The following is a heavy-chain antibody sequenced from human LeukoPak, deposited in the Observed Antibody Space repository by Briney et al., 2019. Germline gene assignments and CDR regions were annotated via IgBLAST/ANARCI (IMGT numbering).Heavy chain of an antibody. CDR1: GYTFTSYD. CDR2: MNPNSGNT. V-gene: IGHV1-8*01. Sequence: ASVKVSCKASGYTFTSYDINWVRQATGQGLEWMGWMNPNSGNTGYAQKFQGRVTMTRNTSISTAYMELSRLRSDDTAVYYCARATGYSSGWYNYWGQGTLVTVSS. J-gene: IGHJ4*02. CDR3: ARATGYSSGWYNY. D-gene: IGHD6-19*01.